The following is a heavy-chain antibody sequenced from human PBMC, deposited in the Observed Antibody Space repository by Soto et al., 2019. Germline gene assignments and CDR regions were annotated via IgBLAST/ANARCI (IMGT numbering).Heavy chain of an antibody. J-gene: IGHJ4*02. CDR3: ARKYKRRGSSNLHGGYFDY. V-gene: IGHV3-30-3*01. CDR1: GFTFSSYA. CDR2: ISYDGSNK. Sequence: QVQLVESGGGVVQPGRSLRLSCAASGFTFSSYAMHWVRQAPGKGLEWVAVISYDGSNKYYADSVKGRFTISRDNSKNTLYLQMNSLRAEDTAVYYCARKYKRRGSSNLHGGYFDYWGQGTLVTVSS. D-gene: IGHD2-2*01.